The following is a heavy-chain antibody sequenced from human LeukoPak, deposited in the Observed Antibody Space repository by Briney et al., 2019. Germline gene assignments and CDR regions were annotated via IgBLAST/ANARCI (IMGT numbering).Heavy chain of an antibody. D-gene: IGHD6-6*01. Sequence: GGSLRLSWEGSGFSLSAYNMNWVRQAPGKGLESVSYISSSSATIFYADSVKGRFTISRDNAKNSLYLQMNSLRPEDTAVYFCARDRHVPGLYYYYMDVWGKGTTVTVSS. CDR1: GFSLSAYN. J-gene: IGHJ6*03. V-gene: IGHV3-48*01. CDR2: ISSSSATI. CDR3: ARDRHVPGLYYYYMDV.